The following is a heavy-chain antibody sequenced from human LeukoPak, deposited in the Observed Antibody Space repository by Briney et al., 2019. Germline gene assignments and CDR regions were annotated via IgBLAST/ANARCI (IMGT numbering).Heavy chain of an antibody. D-gene: IGHD3-22*01. V-gene: IGHV4-34*01. CDR3: ARIVVVITSRIPYMDV. J-gene: IGHJ6*03. Sequence: SETLSLTCAVYGGSFSGYYWSWIRQPPGKGLEWIGYIYYSGSTNYNPSLKSRVTISVDTSKNQFSLELSSVTAADTAVYYCARIVVVITSRIPYMDVWGKGTTVTISS. CDR1: GGSFSGYY. CDR2: IYYSGST.